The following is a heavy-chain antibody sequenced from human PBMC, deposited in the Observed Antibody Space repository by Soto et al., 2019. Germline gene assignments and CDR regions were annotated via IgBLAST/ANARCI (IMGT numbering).Heavy chain of an antibody. Sequence: GASVKVSCKASGYTFTSYDINWVRQATGHGLEWMGWMNPNSGNTVYAQKFQGRVTMTRDTSISTAYMELSSLRSEDTAVYYCARQRTGTTSNWFDPWRQGYLVTVSS. D-gene: IGHD1-7*01. CDR2: MNPNSGNT. J-gene: IGHJ5*02. CDR3: ARQRTGTTSNWFDP. V-gene: IGHV1-8*01. CDR1: GYTFTSYD.